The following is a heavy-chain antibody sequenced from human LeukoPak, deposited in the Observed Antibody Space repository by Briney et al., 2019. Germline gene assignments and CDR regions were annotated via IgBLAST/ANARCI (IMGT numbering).Heavy chain of an antibody. V-gene: IGHV3-23*01. CDR3: ARMLIYSSFQRGGYFDY. Sequence: PGGSLRLSCAASGFTFSTYAMSWVRQAPGKGLEWVSAISGSGGSTYYADSVKGRFTISRDNSKNTLYLQMNSLRPEDTAVYYCARMLIYSSFQRGGYFDYWGQGTLVTVSS. CDR1: GFTFSTYA. D-gene: IGHD6-19*01. J-gene: IGHJ4*02. CDR2: ISGSGGST.